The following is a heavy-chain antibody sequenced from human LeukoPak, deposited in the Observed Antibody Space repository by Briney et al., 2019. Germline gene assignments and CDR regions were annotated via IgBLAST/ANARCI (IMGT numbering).Heavy chain of an antibody. Sequence: PGGSLRLSCAASGVTFDDYARHWVRQAPGKGLEWVSLISWDGGSTYYADSVKGGFTISRDNSKNSLYLQMNSLRAEDTALYYCAKGAADNYYYGMDVWGKGTTVTVSS. D-gene: IGHD6-13*01. CDR2: ISWDGGST. CDR1: GVTFDDYA. CDR3: AKGAADNYYYGMDV. V-gene: IGHV3-43D*04. J-gene: IGHJ6*04.